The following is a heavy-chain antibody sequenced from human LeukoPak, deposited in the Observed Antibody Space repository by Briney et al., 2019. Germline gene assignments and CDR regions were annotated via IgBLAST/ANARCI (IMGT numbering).Heavy chain of an antibody. D-gene: IGHD6-13*01. CDR2: ISYDGSNK. J-gene: IGHJ6*02. Sequence: PGRSLRLSCAASGFTFSSYGMHWVRQAPGKGLEWVAVISYDGSNKYYADSVKGRFTISRDNSKNTLYLQMNSLRAEDTAVYYCARETSSSWYGWGYYYYGMDVWGQGTTVTVSS. CDR1: GFTFSSYG. V-gene: IGHV3-30*03. CDR3: ARETSSSWYGWGYYYYGMDV.